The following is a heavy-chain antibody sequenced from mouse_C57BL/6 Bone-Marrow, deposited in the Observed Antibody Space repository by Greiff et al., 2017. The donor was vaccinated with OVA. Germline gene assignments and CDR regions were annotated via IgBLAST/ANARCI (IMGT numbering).Heavy chain of an antibody. Sequence: QVQLQQPGAELVRPGTSVKLSCKASGYTFTSYWMHWVKQRPGQGLEWIGVIDPSDSYTNYNQKFKGKATLTVDPSSSTAYMQLSSLTSEDSAVYYCARPGSSWYFDVWGTGTTVTVSS. V-gene: IGHV1-59*01. D-gene: IGHD1-1*01. CDR1: GYTFTSYW. J-gene: IGHJ1*03. CDR3: ARPGSSWYFDV. CDR2: IDPSDSYT.